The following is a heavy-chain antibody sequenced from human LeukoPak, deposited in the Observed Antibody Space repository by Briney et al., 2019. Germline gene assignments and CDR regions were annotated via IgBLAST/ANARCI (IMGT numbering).Heavy chain of an antibody. CDR1: SGSISICY. D-gene: IGHD3-16*02. V-gene: IGHV4-59*01. J-gene: IGHJ3*02. Sequence: SEPLSLPCTVSSGSISICYWSWIRQPPGEGLEWIGYIYYSGSSNYNSSLKNRVTIAVDTSKNQFSLKLSSVTAADTAVYYCAGDNGYYYYVRGSYRPGTALDIWGQGTMVTVSS. CDR3: AGDNGYYYYVRGSYRPGTALDI. CDR2: IYYSGSS.